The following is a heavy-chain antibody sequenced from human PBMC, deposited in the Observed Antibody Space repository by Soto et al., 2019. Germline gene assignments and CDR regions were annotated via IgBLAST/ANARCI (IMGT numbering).Heavy chain of an antibody. J-gene: IGHJ4*02. CDR3: AREASPTYYYDSSGYYRLSPFDY. Sequence: GASVKVSCKASGGTFSSYAISWVRQAPGQGLEWMGGIIPIFGTANYAQKFQGRVTITADESTSTAYMELSSLRSEDTAVYYCAREASPTYYYDSSGYYRLSPFDYWGQGTLVTVSS. D-gene: IGHD3-22*01. CDR1: GGTFSSYA. CDR2: IIPIFGTA. V-gene: IGHV1-69*13.